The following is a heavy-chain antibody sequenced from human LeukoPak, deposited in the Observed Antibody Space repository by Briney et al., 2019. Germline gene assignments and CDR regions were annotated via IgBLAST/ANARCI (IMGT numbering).Heavy chain of an antibody. V-gene: IGHV4-31*03. CDR1: GGSISSGGYY. D-gene: IGHD2-2*01. Sequence: PSETLSLTCTVSGGSISSGGYYWSWLRQHPGKGLEWIGYIYYSGSTYYNPSLKSRVTISVDTSKNQFSLKLSSVTAADTAVYYCARDPQQEWPYSSTSCYGSWYFDLWGRGTLVTVSS. CDR2: IYYSGST. J-gene: IGHJ2*01. CDR3: ARDPQQEWPYSSTSCYGSWYFDL.